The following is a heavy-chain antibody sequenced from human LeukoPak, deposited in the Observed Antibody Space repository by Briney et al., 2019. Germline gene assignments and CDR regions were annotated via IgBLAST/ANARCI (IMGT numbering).Heavy chain of an antibody. CDR1: GFTFSSYA. CDR3: AKAEWRSGAFDI. J-gene: IGHJ3*02. D-gene: IGHD3-3*01. V-gene: IGHV3-23*01. CDR2: ISGSGGST. Sequence: PGGSLRLSCAASGFTFSSYAMSWVRQAPGKGLEWVSAISGSGGSTYYADSVKGRFTDSRDNSKNTLYLQINNLRAEDTAVYYCAKAEWRSGAFDIWGQGTMVTVSS.